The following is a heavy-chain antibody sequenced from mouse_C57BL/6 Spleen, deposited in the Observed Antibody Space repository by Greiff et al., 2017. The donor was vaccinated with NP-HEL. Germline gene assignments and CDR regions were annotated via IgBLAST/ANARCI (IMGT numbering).Heavy chain of an antibody. Sequence: QVQLQQPGAELVKPGASVKMSCKASGYTFTSYWITWVKQRPGQGLEWIGDIYPGSGSTNYNEKFKSKATLTVDTSSSTAYMQLSSLTSEDSAVYYCAIYSNYVSYYAMDYWGQGTSVTVSS. CDR2: IYPGSGST. CDR1: GYTFTSYW. D-gene: IGHD2-5*01. CDR3: AIYSNYVSYYAMDY. V-gene: IGHV1-55*01. J-gene: IGHJ4*01.